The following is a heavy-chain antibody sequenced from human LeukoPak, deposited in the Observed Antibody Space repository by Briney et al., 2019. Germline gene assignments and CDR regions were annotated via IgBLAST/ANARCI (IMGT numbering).Heavy chain of an antibody. CDR3: ARRGREFSPHAFDI. J-gene: IGHJ3*02. D-gene: IGHD3-10*01. Sequence: SETLSLTCTVSGGSISSYYWGWIRQPPGKGLEWIGSIYYSGSTYYNPSLKSRVTISVDTSKNQFSLKLSSVTAADTAVYYCARRGREFSPHAFDIWGQGTMVTVSS. V-gene: IGHV4-39*01. CDR2: IYYSGST. CDR1: GGSISSYY.